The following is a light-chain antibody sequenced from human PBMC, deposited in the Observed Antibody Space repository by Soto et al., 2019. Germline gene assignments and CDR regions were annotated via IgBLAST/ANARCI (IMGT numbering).Light chain of an antibody. J-gene: IGKJ3*01. Sequence: EIVMTQSPATLSVSPGERATLSCRASQSVSSNLAWYQQKPGQAPRLLIYGASTRATGIPARFSGSGSGTDFTLIISSLQSADFAVYYCQQYNNWPFTFGPGTKVDIK. CDR3: QQYNNWPFT. V-gene: IGKV3-15*01. CDR2: GAS. CDR1: QSVSSN.